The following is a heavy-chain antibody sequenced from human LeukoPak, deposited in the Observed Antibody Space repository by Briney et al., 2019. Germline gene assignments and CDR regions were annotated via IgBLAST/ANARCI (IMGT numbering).Heavy chain of an antibody. D-gene: IGHD4-17*01. CDR2: ISDGVGTT. Sequence: GGSLRLSCAASGFTFSDYAMSWVRQAPGKGLEWVSVISDGVGTTYYADSVKGRFTISRDNSKSTLYLQMNSLRPEDTATYYCAKDPNGDYIGAFDFWGQGTTVTVSS. V-gene: IGHV3-23*01. CDR3: AKDPNGDYIGAFDF. CDR1: GFTFSDYA. J-gene: IGHJ3*01.